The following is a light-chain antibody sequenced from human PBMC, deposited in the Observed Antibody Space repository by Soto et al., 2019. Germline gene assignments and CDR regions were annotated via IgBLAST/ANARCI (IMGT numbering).Light chain of an antibody. CDR3: MQDLQTPGLT. Sequence: DIVMTQSPLSLPVTPGEPASISCRSSQSLRHSNGYNYLDWYLQKPGQYPQLLIYLGSNRASGVADRCSGSGSGTNFILNISRVEDDDVGVYYCMQDLQTPGLTFGGGTKVEIK. CDR1: QSLRHSNGYNY. J-gene: IGKJ4*02. CDR2: LGS. V-gene: IGKV2-28*01.